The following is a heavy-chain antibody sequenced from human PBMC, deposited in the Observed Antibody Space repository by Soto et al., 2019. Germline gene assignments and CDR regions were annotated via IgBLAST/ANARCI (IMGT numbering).Heavy chain of an antibody. CDR2: IYSGGST. CDR3: ARDNYYGSGSYYIHYGMDV. V-gene: IGHV3-53*01. D-gene: IGHD3-10*01. J-gene: IGHJ6*02. CDR1: VFTVSSNY. Sequence: PGGSLRLSCAASVFTVSSNYMSWVRQAPGKGLEWVSVIYSGGSTYYADSVKGRFTISRDNSKNTLYLQMNSLRAEDTAVYYCARDNYYGSGSYYIHYGMDVWGQGTTVTVSS.